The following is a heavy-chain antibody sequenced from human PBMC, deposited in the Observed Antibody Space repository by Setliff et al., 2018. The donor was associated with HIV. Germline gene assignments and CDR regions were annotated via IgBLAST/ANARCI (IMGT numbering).Heavy chain of an antibody. CDR1: GGTFSSYA. V-gene: IGHV1-69*13. CDR2: IIPIFGTA. Sequence: SVKVSCKASGGTFSSYAISWVRQAPGQGLEWMGGIIPIFGTANYAQKFQGRVTITADESTSTAYMELSSLRSEDTAVYYCARDLNSGDYPHWFDPWGQGTLVTVSS. CDR3: ARDLNSGDYPHWFDP. D-gene: IGHD4-17*01. J-gene: IGHJ5*02.